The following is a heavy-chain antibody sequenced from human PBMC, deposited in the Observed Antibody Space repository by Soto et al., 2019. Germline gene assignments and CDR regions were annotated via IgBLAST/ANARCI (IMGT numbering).Heavy chain of an antibody. V-gene: IGHV3-30*18. CDR1: GFTFSNYG. D-gene: IGHD4-17*01. CDR3: AKIVGDYTPNGMSYYYGMDV. Sequence: QVQLVESGGGVIQPGTSPRLSCAASGFTFSNYGLHWVRQAPGKGLEWVAVVSFDGSEKYYGDSVKGRFTISRDNSKNTLYLQMNSLRVEDTAVYYCAKIVGDYTPNGMSYYYGMDVWGQGTTVTVSS. J-gene: IGHJ6*02. CDR2: VSFDGSEK.